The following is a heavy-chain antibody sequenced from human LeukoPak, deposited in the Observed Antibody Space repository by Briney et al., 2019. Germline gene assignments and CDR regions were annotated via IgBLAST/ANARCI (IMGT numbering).Heavy chain of an antibody. CDR3: ARERRGFVDY. CDR2: IYSGGST. CDR1: GFTVSSNY. D-gene: IGHD3-10*01. J-gene: IGHJ4*02. Sequence: PGGSLRLSCAASGFTVSSNYMSWVRQAPGKGLEGVSVIYSGGSTYYADSVKGRFTISRDNSKNTLYLQMNGLRAEDTAVYYCARERRGFVDYWGQGTLVTVSS. V-gene: IGHV3-53*01.